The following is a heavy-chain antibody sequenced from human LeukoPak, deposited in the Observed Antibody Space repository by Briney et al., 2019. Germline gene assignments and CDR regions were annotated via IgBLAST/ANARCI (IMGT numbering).Heavy chain of an antibody. D-gene: IGHD3-22*01. CDR2: ISPDGVST. J-gene: IGHJ3*01. V-gene: IGHV3-74*01. Sequence: LGGSLCPSCAASGFSFSSYWMHWVRQVPGKGLVWVSRISPDGVSTSYVDSVKGRFTISRDNAKNTLSLQMNSLRAEDTAVYYCARVWYYDGSPYALDALDLSARGKVVTVSS. CDR3: ARVWYYDGSPYALDALDL. CDR1: GFSFSSYW.